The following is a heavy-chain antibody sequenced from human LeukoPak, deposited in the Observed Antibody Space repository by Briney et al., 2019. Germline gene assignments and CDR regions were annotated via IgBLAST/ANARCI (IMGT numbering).Heavy chain of an antibody. CDR3: ARPIDNGSGSYYFPY. D-gene: IGHD3-10*01. J-gene: IGHJ4*02. CDR2: ISYDGANE. Sequence: GGSLRLSCAASGFSFHYYAMHWVRQAPGKGLEWVAVISYDGANEYYADSVKGRLTISRDNSKNTPYMEMSSLRPEDTAVYYCARPIDNGSGSYYFPYWGQGTLVTVSS. V-gene: IGHV3-30-3*01. CDR1: GFSFHYYA.